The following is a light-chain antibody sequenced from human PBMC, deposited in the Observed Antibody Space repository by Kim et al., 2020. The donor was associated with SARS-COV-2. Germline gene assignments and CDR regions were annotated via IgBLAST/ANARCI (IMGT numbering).Light chain of an antibody. V-gene: IGKV1-27*01. CDR1: QGISHY. J-gene: IGKJ1*01. CDR3: QKYNSAPWR. Sequence: DIQMTQSPSSLSASVGDRVTITCRASQGISHYLAWYQQKPGKVPKLLIYAASTLQSGVPSRFSGSGSGTDFTLTISSLQPEDVATYYCQKYNSAPWRFGQGHKVDIK. CDR2: AAS.